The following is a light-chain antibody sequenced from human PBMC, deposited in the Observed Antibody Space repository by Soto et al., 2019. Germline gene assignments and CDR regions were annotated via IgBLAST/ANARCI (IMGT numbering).Light chain of an antibody. CDR1: QSIDTW. V-gene: IGKV1-5*03. J-gene: IGKJ1*01. CDR2: KAS. Sequence: DIQMTQSPSTLSAFVGDTVTITCRASQSIDTWLAWHQQKPGRAPKLLISKASTLESGVPSRFSGSGSGTDFTLTIRDVQPDDFATYYCQHYNSYSEAFGQGTKVDI. CDR3: QHYNSYSEA.